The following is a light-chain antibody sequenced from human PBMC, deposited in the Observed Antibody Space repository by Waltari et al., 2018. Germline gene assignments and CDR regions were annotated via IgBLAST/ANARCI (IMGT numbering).Light chain of an antibody. J-gene: IGKJ5*01. Sequence: AIQLTQSPSSLSASVGDRVTITCLASQGISGTLAWYQQKLGKAPKLLIYDASSLESGVPSRFSGSGSGTDFTLTISSLQPEDFATYYCQQFNSYPITFGQGTRLEIK. CDR1: QGISGT. CDR2: DAS. V-gene: IGKV1-13*02. CDR3: QQFNSYPIT.